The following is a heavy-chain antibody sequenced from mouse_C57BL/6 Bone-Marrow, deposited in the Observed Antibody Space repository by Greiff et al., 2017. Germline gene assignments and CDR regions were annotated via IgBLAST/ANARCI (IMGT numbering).Heavy chain of an antibody. Sequence: EVQLQQSGAELVRPGASVKLSCTASGFNIKDYYMHWVKQRPEQGLEWIGRIDPEDGDTEYAPKFQGKATMTADTSSNTAYLQLSSLTSEDTAVYYWTTSTVVATRYFYVWGTGTTVTVSS. CDR1: GFNIKDYY. CDR3: TTSTVVATRYFYV. CDR2: IDPEDGDT. D-gene: IGHD1-1*01. J-gene: IGHJ1*03. V-gene: IGHV14-1*01.